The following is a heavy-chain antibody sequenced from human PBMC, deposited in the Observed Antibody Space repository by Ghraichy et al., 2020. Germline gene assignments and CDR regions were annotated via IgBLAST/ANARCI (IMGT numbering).Heavy chain of an antibody. CDR3: TTGMTSGQNF. Sequence: GGSLRLSCAASGFIFSKAWMNWVRQAPGKGLEWIGRIKSKTDGGATEYAAPLKDRFTISRDDSENTLYLQMNSLKTEDTAVYFCTTGMTSGQNFWGQVTLVTVSS. J-gene: IGHJ4*02. CDR1: GFIFSKAW. CDR2: IKSKTDGGAT. D-gene: IGHD1-14*01. V-gene: IGHV3-15*01.